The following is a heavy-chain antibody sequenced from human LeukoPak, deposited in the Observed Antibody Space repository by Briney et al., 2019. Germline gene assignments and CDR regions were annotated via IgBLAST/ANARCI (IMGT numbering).Heavy chain of an antibody. J-gene: IGHJ4*02. CDR3: ARMPKPRTYYYDTSGYNPHFDS. CDR2: INHSGST. V-gene: IGHV4-34*01. Sequence: PSETLSLTCAVYGGSFSGYYWSWIRQPPGKGLEWIGEINHSGSTNYNPSLKSRVTMSVDTSNNQFSLKLSSVTAADTAVYFCARMPKPRTYYYDTSGYNPHFDSWGQGTLVTVSS. D-gene: IGHD3-22*01. CDR1: GGSFSGYY.